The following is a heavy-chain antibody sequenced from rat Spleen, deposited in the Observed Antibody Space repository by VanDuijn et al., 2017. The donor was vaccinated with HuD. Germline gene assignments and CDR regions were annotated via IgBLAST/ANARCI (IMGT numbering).Heavy chain of an antibody. V-gene: IGHV5-46*01. CDR3: TSNYGGSY. CDR1: GFTFSRFP. Sequence: EVQLVESGGGLVQPGRSMKLSCTPSGFTFSRFPMAWVRQAPTQGLEWVATISPNDGNSYLRDSVKGRFTISRDNAKSTLYLQMNSLRSEDTATYYCTSNYGGSYWGQGVMVTVSS. D-gene: IGHD1-11*01. J-gene: IGHJ2*01. CDR2: ISPNDGNS.